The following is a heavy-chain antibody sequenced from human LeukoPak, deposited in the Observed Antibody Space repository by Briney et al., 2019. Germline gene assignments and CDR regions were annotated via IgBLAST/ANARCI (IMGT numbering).Heavy chain of an antibody. D-gene: IGHD3-3*01. CDR1: GYTFTSYG. CDR3: AREDYDFWSGDYYYGMDV. J-gene: IGHJ6*02. CDR2: ISAYNGNT. Sequence: ASVKVSCKASGYTFTSYGISWVRQAPGQGLEWMGWISAYNGNTNYAQKLQGRVTMTTDTSTSTAYMEQRSLRSDDTAVYYCAREDYDFWSGDYYYGMDVWGQGTTVTVSS. V-gene: IGHV1-18*01.